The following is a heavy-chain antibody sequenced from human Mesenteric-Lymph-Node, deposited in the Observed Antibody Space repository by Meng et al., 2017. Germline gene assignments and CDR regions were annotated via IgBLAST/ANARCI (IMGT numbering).Heavy chain of an antibody. J-gene: IGHJ4*02. Sequence: QVHLVESGGGVVQPGRSLRLSCAVSGFTFSSYAMHWVREAPGKGLEWVAVISYDGSNKYYADSVKGRFTIYRDNSKNTLYLQMNSLIAEDTAVYYCARDQNIYYFDYWGQGTLVTVSS. D-gene: IGHD1/OR15-1a*01. CDR3: ARDQNIYYFDY. CDR2: ISYDGSNK. V-gene: IGHV3-30-3*01. CDR1: GFTFSSYA.